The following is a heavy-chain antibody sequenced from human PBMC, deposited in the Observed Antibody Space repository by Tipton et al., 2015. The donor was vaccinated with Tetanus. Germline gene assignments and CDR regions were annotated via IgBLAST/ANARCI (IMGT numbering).Heavy chain of an antibody. CDR3: ARDRGDYIYYGMDV. Sequence: QMQLVQSGAEVKKPGASVKVSCKASGYTFSDYYMYWVRQAPGQGLEWVGWIDPNSGGTVYAPKIQGRVTMTRETSISTAYMELSSLRSDDTAVYYCARDRGDYIYYGMDVWGPGTTVTVS. CDR1: GYTFSDYY. D-gene: IGHD3-22*01. CDR2: IDPNSGGT. V-gene: IGHV1-2*02. J-gene: IGHJ6*02.